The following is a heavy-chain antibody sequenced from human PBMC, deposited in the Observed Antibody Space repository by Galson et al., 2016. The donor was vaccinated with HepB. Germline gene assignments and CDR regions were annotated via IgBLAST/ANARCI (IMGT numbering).Heavy chain of an antibody. J-gene: IGHJ6*02. CDR2: ISGSGAAT. Sequence: SLRLSCAASGFSFSTCAMTWVRQAPGKGLEWVAAISGSGAATYYADSVQGRFSISRDNAKNSLYLQMNSLRDEDTAVYYCVTDFWPTEVGWGQGTTVIVSS. D-gene: IGHD3-3*01. CDR1: GFSFSTCA. V-gene: IGHV3-23*01. CDR3: VTDFWPTEVG.